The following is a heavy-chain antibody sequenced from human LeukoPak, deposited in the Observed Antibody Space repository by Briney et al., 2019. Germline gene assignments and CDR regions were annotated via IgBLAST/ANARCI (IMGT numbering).Heavy chain of an antibody. V-gene: IGHV3-72*01. J-gene: IGHJ4*02. CDR1: GFTFSDHF. D-gene: IGHD6-19*01. CDR3: ARVGSVAGSDYLDY. CDR2: SRNKAKSYTT. Sequence: GGSLRLSCAASGFTFSDHFLDWVRHAPGKGLEWVGRSRNKAKSYTTEYGASVKGRFTISRDDSKSTLYLQMNSLKPEDTAVYYCARVGSVAGSDYLDYWGQGTLVTVSS.